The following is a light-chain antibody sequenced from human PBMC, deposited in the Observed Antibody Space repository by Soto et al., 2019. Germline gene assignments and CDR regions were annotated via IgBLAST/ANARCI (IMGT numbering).Light chain of an antibody. J-gene: IGKJ1*01. CDR2: DAS. CDR3: QQYDTLWT. V-gene: IGKV1-5*01. Sequence: DIQMTQSPSTLSTSVGDRVTITCRASQSISTWLAWYQQKPGKGPNLLIYDASTLQSGVPSRFSGSVSGTEFTLTISSLQPDDFATYYCQQYDTLWTFGQGTKVDIK. CDR1: QSISTW.